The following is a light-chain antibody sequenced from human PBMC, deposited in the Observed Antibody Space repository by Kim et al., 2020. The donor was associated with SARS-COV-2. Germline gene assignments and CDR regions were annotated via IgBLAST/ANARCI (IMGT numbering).Light chain of an antibody. CDR2: DAS. CDR1: QSVSSY. J-gene: IGKJ4*01. CDR3: QQRRNWPLT. Sequence: LSPGERATLSCRASQSVSSYLAWYQQKPGQTPRLLIYDASNRATGIPARFSGSGSGTDFTLTISSLEPEDYAVYYCQQRRNWPLTFGGGTKVDIK. V-gene: IGKV3-11*01.